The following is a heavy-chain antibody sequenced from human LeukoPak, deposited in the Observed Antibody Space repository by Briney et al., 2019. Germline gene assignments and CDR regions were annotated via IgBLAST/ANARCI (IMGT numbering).Heavy chain of an antibody. Sequence: GGSLRLSCAASGFTFSSYWMSWVRQAPGKGLEWVANIKQDGSEKSYVHSVKGRFTISRDNSKNTLYLQMNSLRAEDTAVYYCARDSNNEPGIAASDYWGQGTLVTVSP. CDR3: ARDSNNEPGIAASDY. D-gene: IGHD6-13*01. CDR1: GFTFSSYW. CDR2: IKQDGSEK. J-gene: IGHJ4*02. V-gene: IGHV3-7*01.